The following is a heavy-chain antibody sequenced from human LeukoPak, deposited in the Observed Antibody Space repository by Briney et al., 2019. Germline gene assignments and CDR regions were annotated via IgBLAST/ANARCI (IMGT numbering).Heavy chain of an antibody. Sequence: SETLSLTCAVYGGSFSGYYWSWIRQPPGKGLEWIGEINHSGSTNYNPSLKSRVTISVDTSKNQFSLKLSSVTAADTAVYYCARTGGIAADIDYWGQGTLVTVS. CDR3: ARTGGIAADIDY. V-gene: IGHV4-34*01. CDR2: INHSGST. D-gene: IGHD6-13*01. J-gene: IGHJ4*02. CDR1: GGSFSGYY.